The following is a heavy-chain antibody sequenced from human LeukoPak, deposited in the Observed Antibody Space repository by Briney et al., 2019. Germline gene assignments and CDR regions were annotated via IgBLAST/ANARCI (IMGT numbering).Heavy chain of an antibody. CDR1: GYTFTGYY. J-gene: IGHJ4*02. Sequence: GASVKVSCKASGYTFTGYYMHWVRQAPGQGLEWMGWINPNSGGTNYAQKFQGRVTMTRDTSISTAYTELSRLRSDDTAVYYCALTYYYDSSGYYFDYWGQGTLVTVSS. CDR3: ALTYYYDSSGYYFDY. V-gene: IGHV1-2*02. CDR2: INPNSGGT. D-gene: IGHD3-22*01.